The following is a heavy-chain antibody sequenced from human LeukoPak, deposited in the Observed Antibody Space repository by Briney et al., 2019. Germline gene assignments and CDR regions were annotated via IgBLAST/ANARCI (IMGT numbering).Heavy chain of an antibody. Sequence: PGMSLRLSCAASGVTLSPYGMHWVRQAPGKGLEWVAVISYEGGTQHYADSVKGRFIISRDNSKSTVYVQMNSLRAEDTAVYYCAKGYGYPWPIDYWGQGALVTVSS. J-gene: IGHJ4*02. CDR2: ISYEGGTQ. CDR1: GVTLSPYG. CDR3: AKGYGYPWPIDY. V-gene: IGHV3-30*18. D-gene: IGHD5-12*01.